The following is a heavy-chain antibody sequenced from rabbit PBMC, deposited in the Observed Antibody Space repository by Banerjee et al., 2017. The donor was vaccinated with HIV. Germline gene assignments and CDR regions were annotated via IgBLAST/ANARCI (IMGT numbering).Heavy chain of an antibody. CDR2: IDTVFGST. CDR3: ARDLAGVIGWNFNL. Sequence: QSLEESGGDLVKPGASLTITCTASGFSFSSSYYMCWVRQAPGKGLEWIGYIDTVFGSTYYANWVNGRFTISSHSAQNTLYLQLNSLTAADTATYFCARDLAGVIGWNFNLWGPGTLVTVS. CDR1: GFSFSSSYY. J-gene: IGHJ4*01. D-gene: IGHD4-1*01. V-gene: IGHV1S40*01.